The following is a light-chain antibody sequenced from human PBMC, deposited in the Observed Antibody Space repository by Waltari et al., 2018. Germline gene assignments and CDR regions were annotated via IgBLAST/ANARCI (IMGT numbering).Light chain of an antibody. J-gene: IGKJ2*01. CDR2: GAS. CDR1: QSVSSSY. CDR3: QQYGSSQGYT. Sequence: EIVLTQSPGTRSLSPGERATLSCRASQSVSSSYLAWYQQKPGQAPGLLIYGASSRATGIPDRFSGSGSGTDFTLTISRLEPEDFAVYYCQQYGSSQGYTFGQGTKLEIK. V-gene: IGKV3-20*01.